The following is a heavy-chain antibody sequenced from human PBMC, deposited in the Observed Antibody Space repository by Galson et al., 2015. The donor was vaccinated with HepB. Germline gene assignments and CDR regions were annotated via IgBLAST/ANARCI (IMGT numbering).Heavy chain of an antibody. Sequence: LRLSCAASGFTFSTYAMGWVRQAPGKGLEWVSGIVGSGVGTYYANSVKGRFTISRDNSKNTLWLQLRSLRAEDTAVYYCAKRGLDDGSGYYGEWGQGTLVTVSS. V-gene: IGHV3-23*01. D-gene: IGHD3-22*01. CDR1: GFTFSTYA. CDR3: AKRGLDDGSGYYGE. CDR2: IVGSGVGT. J-gene: IGHJ4*02.